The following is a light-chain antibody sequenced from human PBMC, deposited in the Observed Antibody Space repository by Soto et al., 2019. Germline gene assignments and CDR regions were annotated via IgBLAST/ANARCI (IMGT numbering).Light chain of an antibody. CDR2: AAS. CDR1: QGISNS. Sequence: DIQMTQSPSSLSASVGDRVTITCRASQGISNSLAWYQQKPGRVPKLLIYAASTLQSGVPSRFSGSGSGTDFTLTISSLQPEDVATYYCQKYSSAPWTFGQVTEVEIK. J-gene: IGKJ1*01. CDR3: QKYSSAPWT. V-gene: IGKV1-27*01.